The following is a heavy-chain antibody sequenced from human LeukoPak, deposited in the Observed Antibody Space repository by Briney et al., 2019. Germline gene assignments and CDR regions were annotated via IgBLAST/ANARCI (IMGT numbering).Heavy chain of an antibody. J-gene: IGHJ6*03. CDR3: AKHLGSHSFLYYYMDV. CDR1: GLTFSRYA. D-gene: IGHD2-21*01. Sequence: GGSLRLSCAASGLTFSRYALSWVRHAPGKELEWVACVTGSGGTTYYGDSVKGRFTISRDNSKNTVYLQMTSLRAEDTALYYCAKHLGSHSFLYYYMDVWGKGTTVTVFS. V-gene: IGHV3-23*01. CDR2: VTGSGGTT.